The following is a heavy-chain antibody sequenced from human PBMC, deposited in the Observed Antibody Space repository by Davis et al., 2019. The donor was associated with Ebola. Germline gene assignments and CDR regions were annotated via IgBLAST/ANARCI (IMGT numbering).Heavy chain of an antibody. D-gene: IGHD6-13*01. Sequence: SETLFLTCTVSGGSIGYYYWSWIRQSPGKGLEWIGYIYYSGSTKYNPSHKSRVTISVDMSKNQFSLKLRSVTAADTAVYYCARGSAGHFDLWGRGTLVTVSS. V-gene: IGHV4-59*01. CDR2: IYYSGST. CDR3: ARGSAGHFDL. J-gene: IGHJ2*01. CDR1: GGSIGYYY.